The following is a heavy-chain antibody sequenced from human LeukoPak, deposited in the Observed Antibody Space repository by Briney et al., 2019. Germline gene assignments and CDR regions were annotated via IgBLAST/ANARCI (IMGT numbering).Heavy chain of an antibody. D-gene: IGHD6-6*01. CDR1: GFTFSSYW. J-gene: IGHJ4*02. Sequence: GGSLRLSCAASGFTFSSYWMSRVRQAPGKGLEWVANIKQDGSEKFYVDSVKGRFTISRDNAKNSLYLQMNSLRAEDTAVYYCARSVAARRYFDYWGQGTLVTVSS. CDR3: ARSVAARRYFDY. V-gene: IGHV3-7*01. CDR2: IKQDGSEK.